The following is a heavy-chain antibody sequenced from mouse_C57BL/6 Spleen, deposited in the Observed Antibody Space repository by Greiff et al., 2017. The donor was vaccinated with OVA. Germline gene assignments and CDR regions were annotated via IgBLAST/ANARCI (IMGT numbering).Heavy chain of an antibody. J-gene: IGHJ4*01. CDR3: ARSHSGYYAMDY. D-gene: IGHD3-1*01. Sequence: VQLQQSGPELVKPGASVKIPCKASGYTFTDYNMDWVKQSHGKSLEWIGDINPNNGGTIYNQKFKGKATLTVDKSSSTAYMELRSLTSEDTAVYYCARSHSGYYAMDYWGQGTSVTVSS. V-gene: IGHV1-18*01. CDR2: INPNNGGT. CDR1: GYTFTDYN.